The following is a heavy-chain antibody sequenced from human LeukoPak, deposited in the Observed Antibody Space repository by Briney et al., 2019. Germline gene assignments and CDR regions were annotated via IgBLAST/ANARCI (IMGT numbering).Heavy chain of an antibody. D-gene: IGHD2-2*01. Sequence: SETLSLTCTVSGYSISSGYYWGWIRPPPGKGLEWIGSIYHSGSTYYNPSLKSRVTISVDTSKNQFSLKLSSVTAADTAVYYCARHSDQLPNTIFDYWGQGTLVTVSS. J-gene: IGHJ4*02. CDR3: ARHSDQLPNTIFDY. CDR2: IYHSGST. V-gene: IGHV4-38-2*02. CDR1: GYSISSGYY.